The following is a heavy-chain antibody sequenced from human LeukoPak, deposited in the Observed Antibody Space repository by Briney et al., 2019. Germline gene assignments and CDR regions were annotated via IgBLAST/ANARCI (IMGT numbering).Heavy chain of an antibody. V-gene: IGHV4-61*01. Sequence: SETLSLTCTVSGGSVSSGSYYWSWIRQPPGKGLEWIGYIYYSGSTNYNPSLKSRVTISVDTSKNQFSLKLSSVTAADTAVYYCARGDYCSGGSCYPGIFDYWGQGTLVTVSS. D-gene: IGHD2-15*01. CDR2: IYYSGST. J-gene: IGHJ4*02. CDR3: ARGDYCSGGSCYPGIFDY. CDR1: GGSVSSGSYY.